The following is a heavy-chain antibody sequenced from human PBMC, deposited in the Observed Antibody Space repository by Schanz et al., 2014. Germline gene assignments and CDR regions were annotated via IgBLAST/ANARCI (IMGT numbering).Heavy chain of an antibody. V-gene: IGHV3-73*01. D-gene: IGHD4-4*01. CDR3: ASYDNSGPYYLNH. CDR1: GFTVSTNY. Sequence: EVQLVESGGGLIHPGGSLRLSCAVSGFTVSTNYMTWVRQASGKGLEWVGRVRTKDNHYATSYGASVSGRFTISRDDSKNTAYLQMNSLRTGDTAMYYCASYDNSGPYYLNHWGRGTLVTVSS. J-gene: IGHJ5*02. CDR2: VRTKDNHYAT.